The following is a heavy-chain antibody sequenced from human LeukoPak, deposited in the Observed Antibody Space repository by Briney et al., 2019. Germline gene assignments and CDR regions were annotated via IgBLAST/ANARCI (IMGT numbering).Heavy chain of an antibody. D-gene: IGHD6-19*01. V-gene: IGHV3-23*01. CDR2: ISGSGGST. CDR1: GFTFSSYA. CDR3: AKDIAVAGMGYFDY. Sequence: GGSLRLFCAASGFTFSSYAMSWVRQAPGKGLEWVSAISGSGGSTYYADSVKGRFTISRDNSKNTLYLQMNSLRAEDTAVYYCAKDIAVAGMGYFDYWGQGTLVTVSS. J-gene: IGHJ4*02.